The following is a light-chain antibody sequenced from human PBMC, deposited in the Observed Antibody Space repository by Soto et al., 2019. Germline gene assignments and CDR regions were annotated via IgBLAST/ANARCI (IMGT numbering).Light chain of an antibody. CDR3: QQSYIAPLT. V-gene: IGKV1-39*01. J-gene: IGKJ4*01. Sequence: DIQMTQSPSSLSASGGDRVTITCRASQNIGVFLNWYQQRPGKAPKLLIYGTSNLQSGVPSRFSGSGSGTDFTLTISSLQPEDFATYYCQQSYIAPLTFGGGTKV. CDR2: GTS. CDR1: QNIGVF.